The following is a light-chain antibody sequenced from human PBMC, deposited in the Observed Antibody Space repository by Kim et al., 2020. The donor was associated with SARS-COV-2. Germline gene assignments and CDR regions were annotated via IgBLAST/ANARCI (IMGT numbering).Light chain of an antibody. CDR2: GAS. CDR1: EHINKY. Sequence: DIQMTQSPSTLSASVGDRVTITCRANEHINKYLNWYQQKPGRAPKLLVSGASSLQPGVPSRFSGSGSGTDFTLTISRLKPEDFATYYCQQSYSTIWTFGQGTKLEI. V-gene: IGKV1-39*01. CDR3: QQSYSTIWT. J-gene: IGKJ1*01.